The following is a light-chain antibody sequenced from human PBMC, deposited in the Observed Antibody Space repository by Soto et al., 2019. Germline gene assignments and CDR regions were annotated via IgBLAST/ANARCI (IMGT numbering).Light chain of an antibody. CDR2: DVS. J-gene: IGLJ2*01. Sequence: QSALTQPASVSGSPGQSITISCTGTSSDVGGYNYVSGYQQHPGKAPKLMIYDVSNRPSGVSNLFSGSKSGNTASLTISGLQAEDEADYYCSSYTTSSPHVVFGGGTKLTVL. CDR1: SSDVGGYNY. CDR3: SSYTTSSPHVV. V-gene: IGLV2-14*01.